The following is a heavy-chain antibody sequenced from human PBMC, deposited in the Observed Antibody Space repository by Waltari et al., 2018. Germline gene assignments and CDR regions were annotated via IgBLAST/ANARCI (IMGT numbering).Heavy chain of an antibody. CDR3: ARLSLGGYYGSGSYPHYYYGMDV. D-gene: IGHD3-10*01. V-gene: IGHV4-34*01. CDR2: INHSGST. Sequence: QVQLQQWGAGLLKPSETLSLTCAVYGGSFSGYYWSWIRQPPGKGLEWIGEINHSGSTNDNPALKSRVTISVDTSKNQFSLKLSSVTAADTAVYYCARLSLGGYYGSGSYPHYYYGMDVWGQGTTVTVSS. CDR1: GGSFSGYY. J-gene: IGHJ6*02.